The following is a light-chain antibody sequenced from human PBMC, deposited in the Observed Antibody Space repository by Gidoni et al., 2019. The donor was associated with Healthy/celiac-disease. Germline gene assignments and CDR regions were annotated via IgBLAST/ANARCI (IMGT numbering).Light chain of an antibody. CDR1: QSVLYSSNNKNY. V-gene: IGKV4-1*01. CDR2: CAS. CDR3: QQYYSTPLT. J-gene: IGKJ4*01. Sequence: IVMTKSPGSLAVSLCERATINCKSSQSVLYSSNNKNYLAWYQQKPGQPPKLLIYCASTRESGVPYRFSGSGSGTDFTLTISSLQAEDVAVYYCQQYYSTPLTFGGXTKVEIK.